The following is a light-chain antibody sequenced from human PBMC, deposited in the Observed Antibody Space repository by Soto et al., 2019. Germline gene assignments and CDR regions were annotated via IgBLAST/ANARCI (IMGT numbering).Light chain of an antibody. Sequence: DILMTHSPLSLTVTHGDPASISCMPTQSLLHSNGYNYLDWYLQKPGQSPQLLIYLGSTRASGVPDRFSGSGSGTDFTLKIARVEADDVGVYYCMQALQTPWTFGQGTKVDIK. J-gene: IGKJ1*01. V-gene: IGKV2-28*01. CDR3: MQALQTPWT. CDR1: QSLLHSNGYNY. CDR2: LGS.